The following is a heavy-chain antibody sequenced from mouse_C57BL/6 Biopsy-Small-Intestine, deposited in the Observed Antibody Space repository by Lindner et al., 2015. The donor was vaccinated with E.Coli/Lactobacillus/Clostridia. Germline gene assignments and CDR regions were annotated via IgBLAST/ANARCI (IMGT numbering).Heavy chain of an antibody. CDR1: GYAFNGSW. Sequence: VQLQESGPELVKPGASVRISCKASGYAFNGSWMNWVKRGPGKGLEWIGRIYPGDGNTNYNGKFKGKATLTTDKSSSTAYMQLSSLTSEDSAVYFCARYPYYYGSSFDYWGQGTTLTVSS. D-gene: IGHD1-1*01. CDR3: ARYPYYYGSSFDY. J-gene: IGHJ2*01. V-gene: IGHV1-82*01. CDR2: IYPGDGNT.